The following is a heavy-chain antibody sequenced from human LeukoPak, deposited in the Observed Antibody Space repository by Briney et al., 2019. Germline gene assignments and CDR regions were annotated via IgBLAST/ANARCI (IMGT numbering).Heavy chain of an antibody. CDR2: ISGSGGST. Sequence: GGSLRLSCAASGFSVSSNNMNWVRQAPGKGLEWVSAISGSGGSTYYADSVKGRFTISRDNSKNTLYLQMNSLRAEDTAVYYCAKVFEWPPARNFDYWGQGTLVTVSS. J-gene: IGHJ4*02. V-gene: IGHV3-23*01. D-gene: IGHD3-3*01. CDR3: AKVFEWPPARNFDY. CDR1: GFSVSSNN.